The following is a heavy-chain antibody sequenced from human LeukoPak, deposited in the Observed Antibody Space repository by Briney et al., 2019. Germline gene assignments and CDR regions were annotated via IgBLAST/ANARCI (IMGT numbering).Heavy chain of an antibody. CDR2: ISFDGSNK. D-gene: IGHD6-13*01. J-gene: IGHJ4*02. CDR3: AREWQQLVPFFDF. Sequence: GGSLRLSCAASGFIFSSYSMHWVRQAPGKGLEWVAVISFDGSNKYYADSVKGRFTISRDTSKNTLYLQMNSLRAEDTAVYYCAREWQQLVPFFDFWGQGTLVTVSS. CDR1: GFIFSSYS. V-gene: IGHV3-30*03.